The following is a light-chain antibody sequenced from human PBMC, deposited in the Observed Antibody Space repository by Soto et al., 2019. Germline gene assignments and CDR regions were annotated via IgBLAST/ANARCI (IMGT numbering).Light chain of an antibody. V-gene: IGLV2-14*01. CDR2: EVT. J-gene: IGLJ1*01. CDR1: SSDVGGYKF. CDR3: SSYTSSSPYV. Sequence: QSVLTQPASVSGSPGQSSTISCTGTSSDVGGYKFVSWYQQHPGKAPKLMIYEVTNRPSGVSNRFSGSKSGNTASLTISGLQAEDEADYYCSSYTSSSPYVFGTGTKVTVL.